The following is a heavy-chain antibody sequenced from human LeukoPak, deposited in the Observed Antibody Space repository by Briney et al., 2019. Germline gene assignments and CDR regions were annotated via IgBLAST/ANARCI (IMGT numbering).Heavy chain of an antibody. V-gene: IGHV1-2*02. CDR2: INPNSGGT. Sequence: ASVKVSCKASGYTFTGYFMHWVRQAPGQGLEWMGWINPNSGGTNYAQKFQGRVTMTRDTSISTAYMELSRLRSDDTAVYYCARDLTYDILTGYYTKKYYFDYWGQGTLVTVSS. D-gene: IGHD3-9*01. J-gene: IGHJ4*02. CDR3: ARDLTYDILTGYYTKKYYFDY. CDR1: GYTFTGYF.